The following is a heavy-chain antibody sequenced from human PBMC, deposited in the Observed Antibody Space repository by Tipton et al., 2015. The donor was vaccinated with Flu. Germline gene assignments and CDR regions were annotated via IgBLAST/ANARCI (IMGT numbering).Heavy chain of an antibody. CDR1: GGSISGYY. J-gene: IGHJ4*02. V-gene: IGHV4-59*01. CDR2: IHHSGST. D-gene: IGHD2-2*01. Sequence: TLSLTCSVSGGSISGYYWSWIRQPPGKGLEWIGSIHHSGSTNYNPSLKSRVSISVDTAKNQFSLNLSSVTAADTAVYHCARGDCSSTSCLDYWGQGTLVTVSS. CDR3: ARGDCSSTSCLDY.